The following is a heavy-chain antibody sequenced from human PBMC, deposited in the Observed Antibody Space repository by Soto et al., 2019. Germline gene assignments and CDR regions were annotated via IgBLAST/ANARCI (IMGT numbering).Heavy chain of an antibody. Sequence: VTLRESGPELVKPTETLTLTCTVSGFALNNVKMGVSWIRQTPGKAPEWLAHIFSNEEKFYTPSLKTRLHISRDSSRGQVVLSMTNMDPVDTGTYFCARAGLKSDYGTDWFGMDVWGPGATVTVSS. D-gene: IGHD3-9*01. J-gene: IGHJ6*02. CDR1: GFALNNVKMG. CDR2: IFSNEEK. V-gene: IGHV2-26*01. CDR3: ARAGLKSDYGTDWFGMDV.